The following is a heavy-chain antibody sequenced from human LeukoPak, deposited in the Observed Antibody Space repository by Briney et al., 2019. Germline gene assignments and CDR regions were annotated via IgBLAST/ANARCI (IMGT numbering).Heavy chain of an antibody. Sequence: SVKVSCEASGGTFSSYAISWVRQAPGQGLEWMGGIIPIFGTANYAQKFQGRVTITADKSTSTAYMELSSLRSEDTAVYYCAADGYCGGDCYHDYWGQGTLVTVSS. D-gene: IGHD2-21*02. CDR3: AADGYCGGDCYHDY. J-gene: IGHJ4*02. CDR1: GGTFSSYA. CDR2: IIPIFGTA. V-gene: IGHV1-69*06.